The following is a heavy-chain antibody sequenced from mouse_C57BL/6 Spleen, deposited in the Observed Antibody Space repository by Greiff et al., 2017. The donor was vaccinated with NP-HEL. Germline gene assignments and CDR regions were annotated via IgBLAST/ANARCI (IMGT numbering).Heavy chain of an antibody. CDR2: IDPSDSYT. V-gene: IGHV1-50*01. CDR3: ARSITTVVATDCDY. J-gene: IGHJ2*01. Sequence: QVQLKESGAELVKPGASVKLSCKASGYTFTSYWMQWVKQRPGQGLEWIGEIDPSDSYTNYNQKFKGKATLTVDTSSSTAYMQLSSLTSEDSAVYYCARSITTVVATDCDYWGQGTTLTVSS. CDR1: GYTFTSYW. D-gene: IGHD1-1*01.